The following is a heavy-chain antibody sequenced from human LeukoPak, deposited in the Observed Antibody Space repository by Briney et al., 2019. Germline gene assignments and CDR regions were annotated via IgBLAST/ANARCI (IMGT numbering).Heavy chain of an antibody. CDR1: GGSISSYY. D-gene: IGHD6-13*01. CDR3: ARHDGMADAFDI. CDR2: IYYSGST. V-gene: IGHV4-59*08. J-gene: IGHJ3*02. Sequence: PSETLSLTCTVSGGSISSYYWSWIRQPPGKGLEWIGYIYYSGSTNYNPSLKSRVTISVDTSKNQFSLKLSSVTAADTAVYYCARHDGMADAFDIWGQGTMVTVSS.